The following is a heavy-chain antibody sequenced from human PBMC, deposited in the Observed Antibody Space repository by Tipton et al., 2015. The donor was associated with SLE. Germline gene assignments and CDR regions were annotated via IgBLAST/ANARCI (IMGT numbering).Heavy chain of an antibody. CDR2: IFYRGSY. D-gene: IGHD4-17*01. CDR1: GDSLSRHY. CDR3: ARIDGAYDQFYLDY. Sequence: TLSLTCSVSGDSLSRHYWSWIRQPPGKGLEWIGYIFYRGSYNYNPSLKSRATISVEMSKNQVSLNLTSLTAADAAVYYCARIDGAYDQFYLDYWGQGILVTVSS. V-gene: IGHV4-59*11. J-gene: IGHJ4*02.